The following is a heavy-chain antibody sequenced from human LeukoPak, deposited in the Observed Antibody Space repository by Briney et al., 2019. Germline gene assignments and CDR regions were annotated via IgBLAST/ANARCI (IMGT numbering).Heavy chain of an antibody. J-gene: IGHJ5*02. D-gene: IGHD4-11*01. Sequence: GGSLRLSCAASGFAFSSYWMHWVCQAPGKGLVWVSRINSDGSSTTYADSVQGRFTISRDNAKNTLYLQMNSLRADDTAVYYCARSVYSYYANWCDPWGQGTLVTVSS. CDR3: ARSVYSYYANWCDP. CDR1: GFAFSSYW. V-gene: IGHV3-74*01. CDR2: INSDGSST.